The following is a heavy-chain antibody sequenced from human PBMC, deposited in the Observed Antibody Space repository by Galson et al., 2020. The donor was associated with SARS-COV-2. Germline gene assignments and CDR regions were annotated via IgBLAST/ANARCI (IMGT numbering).Heavy chain of an antibody. D-gene: IGHD6-19*01. Sequence: GESLKISCVASGFTVSNTYMSWVRQAPGKGLEWVALLYSGWTTSYTDSVKGRFTISRDNSKNTLYLQMNSLRVEDTAVYYCARDPYSSGWTNYYYFAMDVWGQGTTVTVSS. CDR3: ARDPYSSGWTNYYYFAMDV. J-gene: IGHJ6*02. V-gene: IGHV3-53*01. CDR1: GFTVSNTY. CDR2: LYSGWTT.